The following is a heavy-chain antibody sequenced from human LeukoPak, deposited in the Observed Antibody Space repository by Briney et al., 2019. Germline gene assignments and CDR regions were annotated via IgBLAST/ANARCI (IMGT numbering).Heavy chain of an antibody. CDR3: AKDRRGNSGMDV. CDR2: ISGSGGSI. D-gene: IGHD3-10*01. V-gene: IGHV3-23*01. CDR1: GFTFSSYA. J-gene: IGHJ6*02. Sequence: GGSLRLSCAASGFTFSSYAMSWVRQAPGKGLEWVSAISGSGGSIYYADSVKGRFTISRDNSKNTLYLQMNSLRAEDTAVYYCAKDRRGNSGMDVWGQGTTVTVSS.